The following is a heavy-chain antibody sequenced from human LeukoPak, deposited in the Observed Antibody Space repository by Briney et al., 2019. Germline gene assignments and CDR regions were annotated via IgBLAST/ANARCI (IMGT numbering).Heavy chain of an antibody. V-gene: IGHV5-51*01. CDR1: GYSFTNYW. J-gene: IGHJ3*02. CDR3: ARVPHYYDSSGYSLGAFDI. Sequence: GESLKISCEGSGYSFTNYWLGWVRQMPGKGLEWMGIIYPGDSETRYSPSFQGQVTISADKSISTAYLQWRSLKASDTAMYYCARVPHYYDSSGYSLGAFDIWGQGTMVTVSS. D-gene: IGHD3-22*01. CDR2: IYPGDSET.